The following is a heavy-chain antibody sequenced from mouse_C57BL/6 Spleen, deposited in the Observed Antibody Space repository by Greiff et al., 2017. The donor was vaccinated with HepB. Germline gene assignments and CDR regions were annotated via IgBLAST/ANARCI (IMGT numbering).Heavy chain of an antibody. D-gene: IGHD2-3*01. V-gene: IGHV2-6-1*01. CDR1: GFSLTSYG. Sequence: VHLVESGPGLVAPSQSLSITCTVSGFSLTSYGVHWVRQPPGKGLEWLVVIWSDGSTTYNSALKSRLSISKDNSKSQVFLKMNSLQTDDTAMYYCARHERDGYYSYYAMDYWGQGTSVTVSS. CDR2: IWSDGST. CDR3: ARHERDGYYSYYAMDY. J-gene: IGHJ4*01.